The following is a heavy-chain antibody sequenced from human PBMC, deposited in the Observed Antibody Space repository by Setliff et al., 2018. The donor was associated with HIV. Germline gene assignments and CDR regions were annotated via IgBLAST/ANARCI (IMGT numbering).Heavy chain of an antibody. D-gene: IGHD6-13*01. J-gene: IGHJ4*02. CDR2: INWNGGST. Sequence: GGSLRLSCAASGFTFDDYGMSWVRQAPGKGLEWVSGINWNGGSTGYADSVKGRFTISRDNSKNTLYLQMNSLRAEDTAVYYCARDYSSSWYGPFDYWGQGTLVTISS. V-gene: IGHV3-20*04. CDR1: GFTFDDYG. CDR3: ARDYSSSWYGPFDY.